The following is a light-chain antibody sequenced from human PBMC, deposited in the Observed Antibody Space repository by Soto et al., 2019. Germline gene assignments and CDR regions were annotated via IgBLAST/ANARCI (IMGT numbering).Light chain of an antibody. CDR2: EVT. J-gene: IGLJ3*02. V-gene: IGLV2-14*01. Sequence: QSALTQPASVSGSPGQSITISCTGTSSDVGGYNYVSWYQQHPGKAPKLIIYEVTNRPSGVSNRFSGSKSGNTASLTISGHQAEDEADYYCSSYTSSSTWVFGGGTKLTVL. CDR1: SSDVGGYNY. CDR3: SSYTSSSTWV.